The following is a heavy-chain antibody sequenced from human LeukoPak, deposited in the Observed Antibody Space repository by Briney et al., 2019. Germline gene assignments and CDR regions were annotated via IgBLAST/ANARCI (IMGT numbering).Heavy chain of an antibody. V-gene: IGHV4-39*01. D-gene: IGHD3-3*01. Sequence: SETLSLTCTVSGGSISSSSYYWGWIRQPPGKGLEWIGSIYYSGSTYYNPSLKSRVTISVDTSKNQFSLKLSSVTAADTAVYYCARGGYDFWSGPELYYMDAWGKGTTVTVSS. CDR3: ARGGYDFWSGPELYYMDA. CDR1: GGSISSSSYY. CDR2: IYYSGST. J-gene: IGHJ6*03.